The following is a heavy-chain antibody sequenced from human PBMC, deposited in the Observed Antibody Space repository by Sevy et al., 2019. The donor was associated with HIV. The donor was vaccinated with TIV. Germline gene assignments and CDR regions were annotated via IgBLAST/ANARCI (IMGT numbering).Heavy chain of an antibody. CDR2: ISGSGNST. Sequence: GGSLRLSCAASGFIFSSYAMSWVRQAPGKGLEWVSGISGSGNSTYYADSVKGRFTISRDNFKNTLYLQMNSLRAEDAAVYYCAKNSRAAVTTGLYYWGQGTLVTVSS. CDR1: GFIFSSYA. V-gene: IGHV3-23*01. J-gene: IGHJ4*02. CDR3: AKNSRAAVTTGLYY. D-gene: IGHD4-17*01.